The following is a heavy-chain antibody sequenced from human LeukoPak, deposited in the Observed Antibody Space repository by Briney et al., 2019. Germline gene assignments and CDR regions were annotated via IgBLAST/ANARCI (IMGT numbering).Heavy chain of an antibody. J-gene: IGHJ4*02. CDR1: GFTLRNYA. V-gene: IGHV3-23*01. CDR3: AKGSRSARPYYFDY. Sequence: GESLKISCAASGFTLRNYAMSWVRQAPGKGLEWVSAISDTGGSTYYADSVKGRFTISRDNSKNTLYLQMNSLRAEDTAIYYCAKGSRSARPYYFDYWGQGTLVTVSS. D-gene: IGHD6-6*01. CDR2: ISDTGGST.